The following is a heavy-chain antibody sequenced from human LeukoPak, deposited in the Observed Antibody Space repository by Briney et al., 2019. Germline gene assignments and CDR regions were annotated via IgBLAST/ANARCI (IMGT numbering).Heavy chain of an antibody. CDR1: GFTFSSYA. Sequence: GGSLRLSCAASGFTFSSYAMSWVRQAPGKGLEWVSAISGSGGSTYYADSVKGRFTISRDNSKNTLYLQMNSLRAEDTAVYYCASHPAVAGKYYFGYWGQGTLVTVSS. V-gene: IGHV3-23*01. J-gene: IGHJ4*02. CDR3: ASHPAVAGKYYFGY. CDR2: ISGSGGST. D-gene: IGHD6-19*01.